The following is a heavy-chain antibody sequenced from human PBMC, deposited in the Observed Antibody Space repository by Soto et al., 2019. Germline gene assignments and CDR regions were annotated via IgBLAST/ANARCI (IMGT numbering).Heavy chain of an antibody. CDR3: AKDPRYCGGDCSDGAKSYGMDV. Sequence: PGGSLRLSCAASGFTFSSYGMHWVRQAPGKGLEWVAVISYDGSNKYYADSVKGRFTISRDNSKNTLYLQMNSLRAEDTAVYYCAKDPRYCGGDCSDGAKSYGMDVWGQGTTVTVSS. D-gene: IGHD2-21*02. CDR2: ISYDGSNK. V-gene: IGHV3-30*18. J-gene: IGHJ6*02. CDR1: GFTFSSYG.